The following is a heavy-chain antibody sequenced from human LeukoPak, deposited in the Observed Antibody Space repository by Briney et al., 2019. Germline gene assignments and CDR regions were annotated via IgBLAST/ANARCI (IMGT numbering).Heavy chain of an antibody. CDR3: ARFHKRYNWDDRDAFDI. D-gene: IGHD1-20*01. CDR2: IYHSAST. V-gene: IGHV4-59*01. CDR1: GGSLSSYY. Sequence: PSETLSLTCTVSGGSLSSYYWSWVRQPPGKGLEWSGFIYHSASTHYNPSLKSRVTISVDTSKNQFSLRLSSVTAADTAVYYCARFHKRYNWDDRDAFDIWGQGTMVAVSS. J-gene: IGHJ3*02.